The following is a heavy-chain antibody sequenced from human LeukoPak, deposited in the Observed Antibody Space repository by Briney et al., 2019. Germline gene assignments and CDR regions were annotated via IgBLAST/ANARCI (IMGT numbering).Heavy chain of an antibody. V-gene: IGHV3-11*01. CDR2: ISSSATTI. CDR1: GVPFSDFY. D-gene: IGHD7-27*01. J-gene: IGHJ4*02. CDR3: ARDRWGKYYFDY. Sequence: GGSLRLSCAAPGVPFSDFYMSWIRQAPGKGLEWVSYISSSATTIYYTDSVKGRFTISRDNAKSSLYLQMNNLRAEDTAVYYCARDRWGKYYFDYWGLGTLVTVSS.